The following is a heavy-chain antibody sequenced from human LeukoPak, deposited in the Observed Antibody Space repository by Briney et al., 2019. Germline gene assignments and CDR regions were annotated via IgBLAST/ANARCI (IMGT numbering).Heavy chain of an antibody. CDR2: IFYSGST. V-gene: IGHV4-39*07. D-gene: IGHD3-10*01. CDR1: GGSISSSSYY. J-gene: IGHJ6*03. Sequence: SETLSLTCTVSGGSISSSSYYWGWIRQPPGKGLEWIGSIFYSGSTNYNPSLKSRVTISVDTSKNQFSLKLSSVTAADTAVYYCARSRVRGVIRGVYYYYYMDVWGKGTTVTISS. CDR3: ARSRVRGVIRGVYYYYYMDV.